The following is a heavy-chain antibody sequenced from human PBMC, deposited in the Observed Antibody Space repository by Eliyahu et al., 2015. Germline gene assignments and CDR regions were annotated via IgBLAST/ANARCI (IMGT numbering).Heavy chain of an antibody. CDR2: SYYSGST. V-gene: IGHV4-39*01. CDR1: GGSISXSXYY. CDR3: ATHYYDSSGYPYYFDY. D-gene: IGHD3-22*01. Sequence: QLQLQESGPGLVKPSETXSLXCTVXGGSISXSXYYWGXIRQPPGKGLEWIGSSYYSGSTYXNPSLKSRVTISVDTSKNQXSLKLSSVTAADTAVYYCATHYYDSSGYPYYFDYWGQGTLVTVSS. J-gene: IGHJ4*02.